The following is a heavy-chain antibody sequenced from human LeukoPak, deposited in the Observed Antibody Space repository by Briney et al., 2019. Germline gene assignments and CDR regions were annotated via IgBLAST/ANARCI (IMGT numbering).Heavy chain of an antibody. CDR2: ISAYNGNT. V-gene: IGHV1-18*04. CDR1: GYTFTSYG. Sequence: GASVKVSCKASGYTFTSYGISWVRQAPGQGLEWMGWISAYNGNTNYAQKLQGRVTMTTDTSTSTAYMELRSLRSDDTAVYYWARGGYDYGLAGWFDPWGQGTLVTVSS. J-gene: IGHJ5*02. D-gene: IGHD4-17*01. CDR3: ARGGYDYGLAGWFDP.